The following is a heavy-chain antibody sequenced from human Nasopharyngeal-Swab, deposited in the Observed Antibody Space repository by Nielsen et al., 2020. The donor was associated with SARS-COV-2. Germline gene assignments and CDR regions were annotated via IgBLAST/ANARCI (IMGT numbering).Heavy chain of an antibody. CDR2: INAGNGNT. CDR3: ARDRDVDTAMVMERFDY. D-gene: IGHD5-18*01. Sequence: WVGQAPGQRLEWMGWINAGNGNTKYSQKFQGRVTITRDTSASTAYMELSSLRSEDTAVYYCARDRDVDTAMVMERFDYWGQGTLVTVSS. J-gene: IGHJ4*02. V-gene: IGHV1-3*01.